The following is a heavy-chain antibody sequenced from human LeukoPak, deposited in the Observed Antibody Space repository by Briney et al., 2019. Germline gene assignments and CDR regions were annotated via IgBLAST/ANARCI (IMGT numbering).Heavy chain of an antibody. CDR3: ARGSSGYSSSPNWFDP. V-gene: IGHV4-34*01. CDR1: GGSFSGYY. CDR2: INHSGST. Sequence: SETLSLTCAVYGGSFSGYYWSWIRQPPGKGLEWIGEINHSGSTNYNPSLKSRVTISVDTSKNQFSLKLSSVTAADTAVYYCARGSSGYSSSPNWFDPWGQGTLVTVSS. J-gene: IGHJ5*02. D-gene: IGHD6-13*01.